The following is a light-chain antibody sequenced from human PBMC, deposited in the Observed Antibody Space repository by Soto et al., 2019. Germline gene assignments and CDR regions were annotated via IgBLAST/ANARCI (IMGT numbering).Light chain of an antibody. CDR3: QHYNSYSEA. V-gene: IGKV1-5*03. J-gene: IGKJ1*01. CDR1: QSISSW. CDR2: KAS. Sequence: DIQMTQSPSTLSASVGDRVTITGRASQSISSWLAWYQQKPGKAPKLLIYKASSLESGVPSRFSGSGSGTEFTLTISSLQPDDFATYYCQHYNSYSEAVGPGTKVDIK.